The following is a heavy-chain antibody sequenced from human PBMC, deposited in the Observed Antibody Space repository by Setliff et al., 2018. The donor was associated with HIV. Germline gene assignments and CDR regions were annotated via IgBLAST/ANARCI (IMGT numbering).Heavy chain of an antibody. CDR1: GYTFTKYG. CDR3: ARAPPLSYYDFWTGYYTGGFFDY. Sequence: ASVKVSCKSSGYTFTKYGISWVRQAPGQGLEWMGWMNPNSGNTGYAQKFQGRVTITVTPSISTAYMELSSLRSEDTAVYYCARAPPLSYYDFWTGYYTGGFFDYWGQGTLVTVSS. J-gene: IGHJ4*02. CDR2: MNPNSGNT. V-gene: IGHV1-8*03. D-gene: IGHD3-3*01.